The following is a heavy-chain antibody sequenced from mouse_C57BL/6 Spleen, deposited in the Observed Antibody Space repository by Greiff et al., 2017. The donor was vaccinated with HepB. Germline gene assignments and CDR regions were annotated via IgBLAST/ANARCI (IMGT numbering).Heavy chain of an antibody. CDR2: IDPETGGT. Sequence: QVQLKESGAELVRPGASVTLSCKASGYTFTDYEMHWVKQTPVHGLEWIGAIDPETGGTAYNQKFKGKAILTADKSSSTAYMELRSLTSEDSAVYYCTREGDLWLRRKPHFDYWGQGTTLTVSS. V-gene: IGHV1-15*01. CDR1: GYTFTDYE. CDR3: TREGDLWLRRKPHFDY. D-gene: IGHD2-2*01. J-gene: IGHJ2*01.